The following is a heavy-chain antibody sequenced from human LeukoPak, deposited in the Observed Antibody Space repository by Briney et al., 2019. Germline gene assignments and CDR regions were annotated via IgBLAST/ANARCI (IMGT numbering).Heavy chain of an antibody. Sequence: SVKVSCKASGGTFSSYAISWVRQAPGQGLEWMGGIIPIFGTANYAQKFQGRVTITADESTSTAYMELSSLRSEDTAVYYCARASGSDFWSGYPLYYNYYGMDVWGQGTTVTVSS. J-gene: IGHJ6*02. D-gene: IGHD3-3*01. CDR1: GGTFSSYA. CDR2: IIPIFGTA. V-gene: IGHV1-69*13. CDR3: ARASGSDFWSGYPLYYNYYGMDV.